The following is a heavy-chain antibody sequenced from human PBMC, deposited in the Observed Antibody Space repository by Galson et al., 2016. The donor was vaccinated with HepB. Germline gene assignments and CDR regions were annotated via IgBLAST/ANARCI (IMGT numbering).Heavy chain of an antibody. D-gene: IGHD1-1*01. J-gene: IGHJ4*02. CDR2: ISYDESS. CDR3: ASTYEGLERHEY. V-gene: IGHV3-30-3*01. Sequence: SLRLSCAASGFSFSNYVIHWVRQAPGKGLDWAALISYDESSDYADSVKGRFTISRDNFKSTMYLQMNSLRIEDTAVYYCASTYEGLERHEYWGQGTLVSVSS. CDR1: GFSFSNYV.